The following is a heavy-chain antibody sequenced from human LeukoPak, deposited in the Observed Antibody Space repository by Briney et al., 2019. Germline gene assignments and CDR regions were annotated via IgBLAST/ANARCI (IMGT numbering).Heavy chain of an antibody. CDR2: INPNSGGT. Sequence: ASVKVSCKASGYTFTGYYMHWVRQAPGQGLEWMGWINPNSGGTNYAQKFQGRVTMTRDTSISTAYMELSRLRSDDTAVYYCARVCSSTSCPPDYWGQGTLVAVSS. CDR3: ARVCSSTSCPPDY. D-gene: IGHD2-2*01. V-gene: IGHV1-2*02. CDR1: GYTFTGYY. J-gene: IGHJ4*02.